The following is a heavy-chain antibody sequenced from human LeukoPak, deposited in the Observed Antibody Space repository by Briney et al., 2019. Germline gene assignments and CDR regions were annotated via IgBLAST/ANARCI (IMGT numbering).Heavy chain of an antibody. CDR1: GYTFTGYY. Sequence: GASVKVSCKASGYTFTGYYMHWVRQVPGQGLEWMGWINPNSGGTNYAQKFQGRVTMTRDTSISTAYMELSRLRSDDTAVYYCARSYYDSSGYYLFDYWGQGTLVTVSS. CDR3: ARSYYDSSGYYLFDY. V-gene: IGHV1-2*02. J-gene: IGHJ4*02. CDR2: INPNSGGT. D-gene: IGHD3-22*01.